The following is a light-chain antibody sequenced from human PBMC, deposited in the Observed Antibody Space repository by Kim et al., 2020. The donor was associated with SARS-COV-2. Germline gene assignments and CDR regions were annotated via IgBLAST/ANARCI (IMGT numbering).Light chain of an antibody. V-gene: IGKV3-11*01. CDR3: QQRSNWPYT. CDR2: DAS. CDR1: PSSY. J-gene: IGKJ2*01. Sequence: LSLAQRDSATPSRRASPSSYIACNQQKPGQAPRLLIDDASNRATGIPARFSGSGSGTEFTLTISSREPEDFAVYYCQQRSNWPYTFGQGTKLEI.